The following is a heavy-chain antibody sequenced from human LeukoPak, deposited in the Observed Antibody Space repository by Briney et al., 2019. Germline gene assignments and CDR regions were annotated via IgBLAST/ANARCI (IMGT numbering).Heavy chain of an antibody. J-gene: IGHJ4*02. V-gene: IGHV1-2*02. CDR2: SNPNSGGT. CDR3: ARDPSYYDSSGYYPLGY. CDR1: GYTFTGYY. D-gene: IGHD3-22*01. Sequence: ASVKVSCKASGYTFTGYYMHWVRQAPGQGLEWMGWSNPNSGGTNYAQKFQGRVTMTRDTSISTAYMELSRLRSDDTAVYYCARDPSYYDSSGYYPLGYWGQGTPVTVSS.